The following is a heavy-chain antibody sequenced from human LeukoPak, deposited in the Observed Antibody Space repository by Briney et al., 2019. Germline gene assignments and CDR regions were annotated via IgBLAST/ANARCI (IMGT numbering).Heavy chain of an antibody. Sequence: ASVKVSCKASGYTFTSYAMNWVRQAPGQGLEWMGWINTNTGNPTYAQGFTGRFVFSLDTSVSTAYLQISSLKAEDTAVYYCASESGQVVVTPHDAFDIWGQGTMVTVSS. V-gene: IGHV7-4-1*02. CDR1: GYTFTSYA. J-gene: IGHJ3*02. D-gene: IGHD2-21*02. CDR3: ASESGQVVVTPHDAFDI. CDR2: INTNTGNP.